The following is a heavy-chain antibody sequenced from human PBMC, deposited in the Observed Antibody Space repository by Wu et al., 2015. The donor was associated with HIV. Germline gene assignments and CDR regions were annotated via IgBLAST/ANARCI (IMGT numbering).Heavy chain of an antibody. D-gene: IGHD2-2*01. CDR2: INPSGGRT. CDR3: ARGGGSNTSCSLSRCDRLVDP. V-gene: IGHV1-46*01. Sequence: QGQLVQSGAEVKKPGASVKVSCMASGYRFTSYYMHWVRQAPGQGLEWMGRINPSGGRTSYAQKFQGRVTLTRDTSTNTVYMELSSLRSEDTAVYYCARGGGSNTSCSLSRCDRLVDPWGQGPGHRLL. CDR1: GYRFTSYY. J-gene: IGHJ5*02.